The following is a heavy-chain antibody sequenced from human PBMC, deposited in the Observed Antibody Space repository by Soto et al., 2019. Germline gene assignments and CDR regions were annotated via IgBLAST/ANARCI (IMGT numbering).Heavy chain of an antibody. CDR3: AKPEEGSRGYRWGSYYYGMDV. J-gene: IGHJ6*02. V-gene: IGHV3-23*01. CDR2: ISGSGGST. CDR1: GFTFSSYA. D-gene: IGHD3-16*01. Sequence: EVQLLESGGGLVQPGGSLRLSCAASGFTFSSYAMSWVRQAPGKGLEWVSAISGSGGSTYYADSVKGRFTISRDNSKNTLYLQMNSLRAEDTAVYYCAKPEEGSRGYRWGSYYYGMDVWGQGTTVTVSS.